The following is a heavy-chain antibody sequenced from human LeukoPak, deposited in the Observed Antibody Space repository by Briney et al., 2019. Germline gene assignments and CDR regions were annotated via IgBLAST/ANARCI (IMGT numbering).Heavy chain of an antibody. Sequence: GGSLRLSCAASGFTFSDYYMSWIRQAPGKGLEWVSYISSSGSTIYYADSVKGRFTISRDNARNSVYLQMNSLRAEDTAVYYCARGGTRGYSPSDYWGQGTLVTVSS. CDR3: ARGGTRGYSPSDY. J-gene: IGHJ4*02. V-gene: IGHV3-11*04. D-gene: IGHD5-18*01. CDR1: GFTFSDYY. CDR2: ISSSGSTI.